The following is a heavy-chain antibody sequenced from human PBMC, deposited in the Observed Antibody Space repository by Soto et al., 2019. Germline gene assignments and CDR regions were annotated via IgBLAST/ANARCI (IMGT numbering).Heavy chain of an antibody. CDR3: AHSRGCLDY. D-gene: IGHD3-10*02. CDR1: GFSLSTSGVG. CDR2: IYWDDDK. V-gene: IGHV2-5*02. Sequence: QITLKESGPTLVKPTQTITLTCTFSGFSLSTSGVGVGWIRQPPGKALEWLALIYWDDDKRYSSSLESRLTITKDTSKNQVILTMTNMDPVDTATYFSAHSRGCLDYWGQGTLVTVSS. J-gene: IGHJ4*02.